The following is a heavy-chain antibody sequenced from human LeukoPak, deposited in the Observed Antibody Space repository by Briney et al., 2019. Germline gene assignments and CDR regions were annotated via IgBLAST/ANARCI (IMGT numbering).Heavy chain of an antibody. CDR2: ISGSGGST. D-gene: IGHD3-10*01. J-gene: IGHJ4*02. Sequence: GGSLRLSCAASGFTFSSYAMSWVRQAPGKGLEWVSAISGSGGSTYYADSVKGRFTISRDNSKNTLYLQMNSLRAEDTAVYYCAKDHARTLYGSGSYWVLDYWGQGTLVTVSS. CDR1: GFTFSSYA. V-gene: IGHV3-23*01. CDR3: AKDHARTLYGSGSYWVLDY.